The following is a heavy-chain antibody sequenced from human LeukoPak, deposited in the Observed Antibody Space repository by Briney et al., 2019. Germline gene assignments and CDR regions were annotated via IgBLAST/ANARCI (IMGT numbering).Heavy chain of an antibody. V-gene: IGHV3-9*01. D-gene: IGHD3-3*01. CDR3: ARGDGGYDFWSGYSYFDY. J-gene: IGHJ4*02. CDR1: GFTFADYA. Sequence: PGRSLRLSCAASGFTFADYAMHWVRQAPGKGLEWVSGINWSSGSIGYADSVKGRFTISRDNARKSLYLQMNSLRAEDTAVYYCARGDGGYDFWSGYSYFDYWGQGTLVTVSS. CDR2: INWSSGSI.